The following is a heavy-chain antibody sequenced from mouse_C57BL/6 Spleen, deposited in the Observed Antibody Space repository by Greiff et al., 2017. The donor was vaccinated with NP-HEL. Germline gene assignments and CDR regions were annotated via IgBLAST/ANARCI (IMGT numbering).Heavy chain of an antibody. D-gene: IGHD1-1*01. Sequence: DVMLVESGGGLVKPGGSLKLSCAASGFTFSSYTMSWVRQTPEKRLEWVATISGGGGNTYYPDSVKGRFTISRDNAKNTLYLQMSSLRSEDTALYYCARHNLLRYFDVWGTGTTVTVSS. CDR1: GFTFSSYT. CDR2: ISGGGGNT. V-gene: IGHV5-9*01. J-gene: IGHJ1*03. CDR3: ARHNLLRYFDV.